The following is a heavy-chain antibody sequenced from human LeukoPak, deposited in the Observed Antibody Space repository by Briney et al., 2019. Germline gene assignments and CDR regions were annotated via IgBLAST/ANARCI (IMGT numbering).Heavy chain of an antibody. CDR3: ARARIAVAGTTYYFDY. CDR1: GGSISSYY. Sequence: SETLSLTCTVSGGSISSYYWSWIRQPAGKGLEWIGRIYTSGSTNYNPSLKSRVTMSVDTSKNQFSLKLSSVTAADTAMYYCARARIAVAGTTYYFDYWGQGTLVTVSS. J-gene: IGHJ4*02. V-gene: IGHV4-4*07. D-gene: IGHD6-19*01. CDR2: IYTSGST.